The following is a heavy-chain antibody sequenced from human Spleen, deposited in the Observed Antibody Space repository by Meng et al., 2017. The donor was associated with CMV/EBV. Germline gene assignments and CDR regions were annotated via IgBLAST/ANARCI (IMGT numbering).Heavy chain of an antibody. CDR3: ASFNTTGFDP. D-gene: IGHD3-22*01. J-gene: IGHJ5*02. CDR1: GGTFSSYA. V-gene: IGHV1-2*02. CDR2: INPNSGGT. Sequence: ASVKVSCKASGGTFSSYAISWVRQAPGQGLEWMGWINPNSGGTNYAQKFQGRVTMTRDTSISTAYMELSRLRSDDTAVYYCASFNTTGFDPWGQGTLVTVSS.